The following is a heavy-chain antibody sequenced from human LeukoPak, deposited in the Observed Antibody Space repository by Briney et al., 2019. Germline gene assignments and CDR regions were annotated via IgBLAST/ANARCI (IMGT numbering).Heavy chain of an antibody. D-gene: IGHD6-13*01. V-gene: IGHV4-59*01. CDR3: ARGCSAGTPHNWFDP. Sequence: SETLSLTCTVSGGPISGYYWSWIPQPPGKGLEGVGYIYYSGSTNFNRYLKSRITISVDTSKNQFSLKLSSVTAADTAVYYCARGCSAGTPHNWFDPWGQGTLVTVSS. J-gene: IGHJ5*02. CDR2: IYYSGST. CDR1: GGPISGYY.